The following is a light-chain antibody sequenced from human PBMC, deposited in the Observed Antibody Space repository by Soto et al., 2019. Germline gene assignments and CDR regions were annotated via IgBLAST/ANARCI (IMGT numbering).Light chain of an antibody. CDR1: QNVNNR. J-gene: IGKJ1*01. CDR3: QHFNSWPLL. CDR2: GAS. Sequence: EIVITQSPAMLSVSPGERATLSCRASQNVNNRLAWHQQKAGQPPSLLTYGASTRATGIPARFSGSGSGTEFTLTISSLQSEDFAVYYCQHFNSWPLLFGQGTKV. V-gene: IGKV3-15*01.